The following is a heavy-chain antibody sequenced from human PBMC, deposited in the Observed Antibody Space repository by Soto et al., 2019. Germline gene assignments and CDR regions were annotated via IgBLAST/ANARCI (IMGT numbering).Heavy chain of an antibody. CDR3: ARHGVVGATSGSYYYYGMDV. CDR2: IDPSDSYT. Sequence: GESLKISCKGSGYSFTSYWISWVRQMPGKGLEWMGRIDPSDSYTNYSPSFQGHVTISADKSISTAYLQWSSLKASDTAMYYCARHGVVGATSGSYYYYGMDVWGQGTTVT. J-gene: IGHJ6*02. D-gene: IGHD1-26*01. V-gene: IGHV5-10-1*01. CDR1: GYSFTSYW.